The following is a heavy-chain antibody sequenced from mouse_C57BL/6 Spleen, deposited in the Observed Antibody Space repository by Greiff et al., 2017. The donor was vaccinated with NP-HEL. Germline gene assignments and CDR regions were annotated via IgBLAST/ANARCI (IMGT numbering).Heavy chain of an antibody. J-gene: IGHJ1*03. Sequence: VQLQQSGPELVKPGASVKISCKASGYAFSSSWMNWVKQRPGKGLEWIGRIYPGDGDTNDNGKFKGKATLTADKSSSTAYMQLSSLTSEDSAVYFCARDYGSSFWYFDVWGTGTTVTVSS. CDR1: GYAFSSSW. V-gene: IGHV1-82*01. D-gene: IGHD1-1*01. CDR2: IYPGDGDT. CDR3: ARDYGSSFWYFDV.